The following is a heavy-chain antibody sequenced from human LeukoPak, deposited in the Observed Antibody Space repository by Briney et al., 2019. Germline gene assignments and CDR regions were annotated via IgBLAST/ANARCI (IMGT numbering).Heavy chain of an antibody. Sequence: PGRSLRLSCAASGFTFSSYGMHWVRQAPGKGLEWVAAIWYDGSDKHYADSVKGRFTISRDNSKNTLYLQMNSLRAEDTAVYYCARGNYDILTGLDYWGQGTLVTVSS. CDR3: ARGNYDILTGLDY. V-gene: IGHV3-33*01. D-gene: IGHD3-9*01. J-gene: IGHJ4*02. CDR2: IWYDGSDK. CDR1: GFTFSSYG.